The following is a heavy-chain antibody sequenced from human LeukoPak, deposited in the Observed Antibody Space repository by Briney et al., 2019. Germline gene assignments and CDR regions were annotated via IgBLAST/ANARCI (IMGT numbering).Heavy chain of an antibody. Sequence: ASVKVSCKASGYTFTSYYMHWVRQAPGQGLEWMGIINPSGGSTSYAQKFQGRVTMTRDTSTSTVYMGLSSLRSEDTAVYYCARSYYYDSSGYYVGAFDIWGQGTMVTVSS. J-gene: IGHJ3*02. CDR2: INPSGGST. CDR1: GYTFTSYY. D-gene: IGHD3-22*01. CDR3: ARSYYYDSSGYYVGAFDI. V-gene: IGHV1-46*01.